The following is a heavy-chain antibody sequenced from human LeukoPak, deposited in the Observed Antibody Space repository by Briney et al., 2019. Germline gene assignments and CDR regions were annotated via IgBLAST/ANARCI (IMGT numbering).Heavy chain of an antibody. Sequence: GGSLRLSCAPSGFTFSSYSVNWVSPAPGKGMEWVSSISSSSIYIYYADSVKGRFTIYRDNAKNSLYLQMNSLRAEDTPVYYCARPLTNIAVAGNAYWGQGTLVTVSS. CDR3: ARPLTNIAVAGNAY. CDR2: ISSSSIYI. J-gene: IGHJ4*02. CDR1: GFTFSSYS. V-gene: IGHV3-21*01. D-gene: IGHD6-19*01.